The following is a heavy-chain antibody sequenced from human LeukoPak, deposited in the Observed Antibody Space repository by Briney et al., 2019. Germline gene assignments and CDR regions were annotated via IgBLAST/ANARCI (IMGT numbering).Heavy chain of an antibody. J-gene: IGHJ4*02. Sequence: PGGSLRLSCAASGFTVSSNYMSWVRQAPGKGLEWVSAMSGGGDSTYDADSVKGRFTISRDNSKNTLYLQMNSLRAEDTAVYYCAKGSGSYRPYYFDYWGQGTLVIVSS. V-gene: IGHV3-23*01. CDR2: MSGGGDST. CDR1: GFTVSSNY. D-gene: IGHD3-10*01. CDR3: AKGSGSYRPYYFDY.